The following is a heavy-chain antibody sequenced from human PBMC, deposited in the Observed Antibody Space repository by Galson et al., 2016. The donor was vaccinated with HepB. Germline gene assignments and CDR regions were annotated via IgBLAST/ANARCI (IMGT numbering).Heavy chain of an antibody. CDR2: IKHDRSEE. Sequence: SLRLSCAGSEFAFSSCWMIWVRQAPGKGLEWLASIKHDRSEEYYLDSVKGRFTISRDNAKNTLYLQMNSLSAEDTAVYYCATGGGRRSKYYGMDVWGHGTMVTVSS. D-gene: IGHD1-26*01. V-gene: IGHV3-7*05. CDR1: EFAFSSCW. J-gene: IGHJ6*02. CDR3: ATGGGRRSKYYGMDV.